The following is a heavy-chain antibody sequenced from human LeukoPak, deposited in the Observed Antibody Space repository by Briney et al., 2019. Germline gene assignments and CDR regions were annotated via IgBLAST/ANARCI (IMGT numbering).Heavy chain of an antibody. D-gene: IGHD5-12*01. CDR2: ISGSGGST. CDR3: AKEAKEWLYYFDY. J-gene: IGHJ4*02. CDR1: GFTFNNYA. Sequence: GGSLRLSCTTSGFTFNNYAMGWVRQAPGKGLQWVSGISGSGGSTYYAESVKGRFTISRDKSMNTVYLQMNSLRAEDTAVYYCAKEAKEWLYYFDYWGQGALVTVSS. V-gene: IGHV3-23*01.